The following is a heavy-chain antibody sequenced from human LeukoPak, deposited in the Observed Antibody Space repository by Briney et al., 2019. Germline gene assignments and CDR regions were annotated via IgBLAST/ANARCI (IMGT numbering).Heavy chain of an antibody. CDR3: ARGEERITIFGVVPDY. Sequence: ASVKVSCKASGYTFTSYGISWVRQAPGQGLEWMGIINPSGGSTSYAQKFQGRVTMTRDTSTSTVYMELSSLRSEDTAVYYCARGEERITIFGVVPDYWGQGTLVTVSS. D-gene: IGHD3-3*01. CDR2: INPSGGST. CDR1: GYTFTSYG. V-gene: IGHV1-46*01. J-gene: IGHJ4*02.